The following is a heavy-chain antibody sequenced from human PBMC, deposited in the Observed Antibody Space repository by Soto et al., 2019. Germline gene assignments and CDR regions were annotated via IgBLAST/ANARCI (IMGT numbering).Heavy chain of an antibody. Sequence: GGSLRLSCEASGFACISYWMHWVRQAPGKGLVWVSRINPDGSDTNYADSVKGRFTISRDNAKNTLYLQMNSLRAEDTAVFYCGRGGSDAPMAPGYWGQGTLVTVSS. CDR3: GRGGSDAPMAPGY. J-gene: IGHJ4*02. D-gene: IGHD2-8*01. CDR2: INPDGSDT. CDR1: GFACISYW. V-gene: IGHV3-74*01.